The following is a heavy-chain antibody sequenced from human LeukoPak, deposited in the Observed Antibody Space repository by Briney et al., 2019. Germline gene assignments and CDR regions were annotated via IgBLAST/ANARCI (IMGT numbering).Heavy chain of an antibody. CDR1: GFTFSSDA. CDR2: ISVSGGGT. J-gene: IGHJ3*02. V-gene: IGHV3-23*01. D-gene: IGHD3-3*01. Sequence: GASLRLSCAASGFTFSSDAMNWVCHAPRNGLEWDSVISVSGGGTSYADSVKGRFTIYRDNSKNTLYLQMNSLRAEDTAVYYCAKNLEGDDYDFWSGYYSGGAFDIWGQGTMVTVCS. CDR3: AKNLEGDDYDFWSGYYSGGAFDI.